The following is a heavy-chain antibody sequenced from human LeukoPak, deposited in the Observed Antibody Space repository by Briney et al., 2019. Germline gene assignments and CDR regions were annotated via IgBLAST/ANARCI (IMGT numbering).Heavy chain of an antibody. CDR2: ISRSGSTI. Sequence: GGSLRLSCAASGFTFSSYEMNWVRRAPGKGLEWVSYISRSGSTIYYADSVKGRFTISRDNAKNSLYLQMNSLRAEDTAVYYCASSPFCSSTSCYRTHFQHWGQGTQVTVSS. D-gene: IGHD2-2*01. CDR3: ASSPFCSSTSCYRTHFQH. V-gene: IGHV3-48*03. CDR1: GFTFSSYE. J-gene: IGHJ1*01.